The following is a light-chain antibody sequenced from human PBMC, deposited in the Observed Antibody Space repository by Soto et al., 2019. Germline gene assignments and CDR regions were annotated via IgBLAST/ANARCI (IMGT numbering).Light chain of an antibody. CDR2: DAS. V-gene: IGKV1-5*01. CDR1: QSISSW. CDR3: HQSNLLYT. Sequence: RITQSTSTLYDSVGDRVTITIRASQSISSWLAWYQQKPGKAPRLLIYDASSLESGVPSRFSGSGSGTEFTLTISCLQPDDIPTYSTHQSNLLYTSAKRTSLDIK. J-gene: IGKJ2*01.